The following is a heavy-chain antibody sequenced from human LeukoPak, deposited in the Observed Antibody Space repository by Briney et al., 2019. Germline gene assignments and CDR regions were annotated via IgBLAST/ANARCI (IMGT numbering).Heavy chain of an antibody. CDR2: INHSGST. CDR1: GGSFNGYY. Sequence: SETLSLTCAVYGGSFNGYYWNWIRQPPGKGLEWIGEINHSGSTNYNPSLMSRVTISVDTSKNQFSLKLSSVTAADTAVYYCARGPKSFDWSPPYMDVWGKGTTVTVSS. J-gene: IGHJ6*03. D-gene: IGHD3-9*01. V-gene: IGHV4-34*01. CDR3: ARGPKSFDWSPPYMDV.